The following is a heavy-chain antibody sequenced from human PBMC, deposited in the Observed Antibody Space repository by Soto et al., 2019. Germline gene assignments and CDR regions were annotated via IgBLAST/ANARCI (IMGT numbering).Heavy chain of an antibody. CDR1: GFTFSSYA. V-gene: IGHV3-23*01. J-gene: IGHJ4*02. CDR3: AKTGLYYYDSSGYTDY. Sequence: EVQLLESGGGLVQPGGSLRLSCAASGFTFSSYAMSRVRQAPGKGLEWVSAISGSGGSTYYADSVKGRFTISRDNSKNTLYLQMNSLRAEDTAVYYCAKTGLYYYDSSGYTDYWGQGTLVTVSS. CDR2: ISGSGGST. D-gene: IGHD3-22*01.